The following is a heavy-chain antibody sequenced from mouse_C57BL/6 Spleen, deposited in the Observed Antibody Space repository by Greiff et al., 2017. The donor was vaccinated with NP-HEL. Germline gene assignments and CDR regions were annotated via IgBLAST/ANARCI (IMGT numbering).Heavy chain of an antibody. V-gene: IGHV1-15*01. D-gene: IGHD1-1*01. CDR1: GYTFTDYE. CDR2: IDPETGGT. Sequence: QVQLQQSGAELVRPGASVTLSCKASGYTFTDYEMHWVKQTPVHGLEWIGAIDPETGGTAYNQKFKGKAILTAAKSSSTAYMELRSLTSEDSAVYYCTREGYYYGSSRGGQGTTLTVSS. CDR3: TREGYYYGSSR. J-gene: IGHJ2*01.